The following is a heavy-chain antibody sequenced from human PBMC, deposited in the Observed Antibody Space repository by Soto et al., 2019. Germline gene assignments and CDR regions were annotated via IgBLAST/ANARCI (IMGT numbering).Heavy chain of an antibody. D-gene: IGHD5-12*01. CDR2: ISSSSYI. Sequence: GGSLRLSCAASGFTFSSSSMNLVRQAPWKGLKWVSSISSSSYIYYADSVKGRFTISRDNAKNSLYLQMNSLRAEDTAVYYCARDRYSGYDSYYYYYYYMDVWGKGTTVTVSS. V-gene: IGHV3-21*01. J-gene: IGHJ6*03. CDR3: ARDRYSGYDSYYYYYYYMDV. CDR1: GFTFSSSS.